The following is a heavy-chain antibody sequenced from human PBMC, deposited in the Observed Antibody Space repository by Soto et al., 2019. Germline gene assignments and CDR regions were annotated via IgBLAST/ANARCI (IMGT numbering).Heavy chain of an antibody. CDR3: AKGGRQWLVTSDFNY. CDR2: VSHDGRNT. J-gene: IGHJ4*02. V-gene: IGHV3-30*18. Sequence: VQLVESGGGVVQTGRSLRLSCAASGFTFSDYAMHWVRQAPGKGLEWVAVVSHDGRNTHYADSVKGRFTISRDSSKNTVSPEMTSLRAEDTAVYYCAKGGRQWLVTSDFNYWGQGALVTVSS. D-gene: IGHD6-19*01. CDR1: GFTFSDYA.